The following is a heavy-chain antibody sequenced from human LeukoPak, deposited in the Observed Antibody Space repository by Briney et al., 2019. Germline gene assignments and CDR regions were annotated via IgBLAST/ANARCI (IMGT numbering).Heavy chain of an antibody. CDR2: ISGSGGST. CDR1: GFTFSSYA. V-gene: IGHV3-23*01. D-gene: IGHD6-13*01. J-gene: IGHJ1*01. Sequence: GGSLRLSCAASGFTFSSYAMSWVRQAPGKGLEWVSAISGSGGSTYYADSVKGRFTISRDNSKNTLYLQMNSLRAEDTAVYYCAKDLGAAGTIPPRNVSQHWGQGTLVTVSS. CDR3: AKDLGAAGTIPPRNVSQH.